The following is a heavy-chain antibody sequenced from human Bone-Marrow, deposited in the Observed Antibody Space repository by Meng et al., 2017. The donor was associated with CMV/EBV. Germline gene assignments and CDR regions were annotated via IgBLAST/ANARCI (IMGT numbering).Heavy chain of an antibody. D-gene: IGHD2-8*01. CDR1: GYSFTSYW. CDR3: ARQAEKTAMLYGEGMDV. CDR2: IYPGDSDT. V-gene: IGHV5-51*01. Sequence: GESLKISCKGSGYSFTSYWIGWVRQMPGKGLEWMGIIYPGDSDTRYSPSFQGQVTISADKSIGTAYLQWSSLKASDTAMYYCARQAEKTAMLYGEGMDVWGQGTTVTVSS. J-gene: IGHJ6*02.